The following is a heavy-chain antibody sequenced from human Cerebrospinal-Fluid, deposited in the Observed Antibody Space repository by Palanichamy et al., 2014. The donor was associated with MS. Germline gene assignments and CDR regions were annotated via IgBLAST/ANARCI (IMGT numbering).Heavy chain of an antibody. V-gene: IGHV1-3*01. CDR1: TTYA. CDR2: INVGTGYT. CDR3: ARGDYGDSTFDS. D-gene: IGHD4-17*01. Sequence: TTYAIHWLRQAPGQRFKWMGWINVGTGYTKYSQEFQGRVTITRDTSASTAYINLISLRSGDTAVYYCARGDYGDSTFDSWGQGTLVTVSS. J-gene: IGHJ4*02.